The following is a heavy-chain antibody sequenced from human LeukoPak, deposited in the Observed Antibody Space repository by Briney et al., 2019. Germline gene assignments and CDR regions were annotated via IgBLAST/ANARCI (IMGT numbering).Heavy chain of an antibody. J-gene: IGHJ5*02. CDR3: TVPQSGGNWFDP. CDR2: IRGKGFSDPP. V-gene: IGHV3-73*01. Sequence: PGGSLTLSCAASGFTFSDSAIHWVRQASGKGLEWVGRIRGKGFSDPPAYAASVKDRFTISRDDSESTAYLQMNSLKAEDTAVYYCTVPQSGGNWFDPWGPGTQVTVSS. CDR1: GFTFSDSA. D-gene: IGHD3-16*01.